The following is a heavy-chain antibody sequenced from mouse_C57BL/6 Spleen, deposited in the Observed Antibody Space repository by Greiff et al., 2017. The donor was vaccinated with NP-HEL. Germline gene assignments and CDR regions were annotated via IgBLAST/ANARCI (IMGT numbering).Heavy chain of an antibody. J-gene: IGHJ4*01. CDR1: GFTFSDYG. CDR3: ARGGKSAMDY. Sequence: EVKLMESGGGLVKPGGSLKLSCAASGFTFSDYGMHWVRLAPEKGLEWVAYISSGSSTIYYADTVKGRFTISRDNAKNTLFLQMTSLRSEDTAMYYCARGGKSAMDYWGQGTSVTVSS. V-gene: IGHV5-17*01. CDR2: ISSGSSTI.